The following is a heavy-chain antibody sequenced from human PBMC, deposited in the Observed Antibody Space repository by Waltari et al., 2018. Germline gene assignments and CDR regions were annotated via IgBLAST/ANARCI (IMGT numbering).Heavy chain of an antibody. V-gene: IGHV1-46*01. CDR3: ARENHDDRRDRRKNFDY. CDR2: VVPSSGFP. D-gene: IGHD1-1*01. Sequence: RQGPGQGSEWMGCVVPSSGFPLHGKNFQGRVTMTRDTSTTTVRMELSNLRTQDTAVYYCARENHDDRRDRRKNFDYLGQGSLVTVSS. J-gene: IGHJ4*02.